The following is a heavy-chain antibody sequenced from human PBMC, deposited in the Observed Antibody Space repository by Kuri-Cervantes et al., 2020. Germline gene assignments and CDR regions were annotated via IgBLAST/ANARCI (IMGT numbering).Heavy chain of an antibody. CDR2: ISGSGGST. D-gene: IGHD3-22*01. CDR3: ARDQDSSGYYYPPYFDY. Sequence: GESLKISCVASGFTFSSYAMSWVRQAPGKGLEWVSAISGSGGSTYYADSVKGRFTISRDNSKNTLYLQMNSLRAEDTAVYYCARDQDSSGYYYPPYFDYWGQGTLVTVSS. V-gene: IGHV3-23*01. J-gene: IGHJ4*02. CDR1: GFTFSSYA.